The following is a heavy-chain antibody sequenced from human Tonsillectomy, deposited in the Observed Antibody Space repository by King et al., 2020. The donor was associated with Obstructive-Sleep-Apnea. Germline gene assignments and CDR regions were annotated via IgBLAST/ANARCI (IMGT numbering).Heavy chain of an antibody. V-gene: IGHV4-59*01. Sequence: QLQESGPGLVKPSETLSITCTVSGGSISSYYWSWIRQPPGKGLEWIGYIYYSGSTNYNPSLKSRVTVSLDTSRNQFSLKLSSVTAADTAVYYCARTARSYDILTGPYYFDYWGQGTLVTVSS. J-gene: IGHJ4*01. CDR1: GGSISSYY. CDR2: IYYSGST. D-gene: IGHD3-9*01. CDR3: ARTARSYDILTGPYYFDY.